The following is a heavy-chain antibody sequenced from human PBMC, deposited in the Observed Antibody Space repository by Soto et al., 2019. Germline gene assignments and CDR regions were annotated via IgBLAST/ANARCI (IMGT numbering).Heavy chain of an antibody. CDR2: IYYSGST. Sequence: SETLSLTCTVSGGSISSYYWSWIRQPPGKGLEWIGYIYYSGSTNYNPSLKSRVTISVDTSKNQFSLKLSSVTAADTAVYYCARAQRRVYYMDVWGKGTTVTVSS. D-gene: IGHD6-13*01. V-gene: IGHV4-59*08. J-gene: IGHJ6*03. CDR1: GGSISSYY. CDR3: ARAQRRVYYMDV.